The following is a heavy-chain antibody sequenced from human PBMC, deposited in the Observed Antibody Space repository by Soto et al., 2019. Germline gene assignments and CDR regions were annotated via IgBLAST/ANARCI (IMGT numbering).Heavy chain of an antibody. D-gene: IGHD6-13*01. CDR2: INHSGST. V-gene: IGHV4-34*01. CDR3: ARVAAAGRFDY. Sequence: SETLSLTCAVYGGSFSGYYWSWIRQPPGKGLEWIGEINHSGSTNYNPSLKSRVTISVDTSKNQFSLKLSSVTAADTAVYYCARVAAAGRFDYWGQGTLVTVYS. CDR1: GGSFSGYY. J-gene: IGHJ4*02.